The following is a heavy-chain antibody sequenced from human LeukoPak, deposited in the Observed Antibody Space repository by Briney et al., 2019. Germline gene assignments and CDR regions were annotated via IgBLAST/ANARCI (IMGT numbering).Heavy chain of an antibody. CDR3: AKGGCSSTSCYGTYYYYGMYV. V-gene: IGHV3-23*01. CDR1: GFTFSSDA. CDR2: ISGSGGST. D-gene: IGHD2-2*01. Sequence: ETGGSLRLSCAASGFTFSSDAISWVRQAPGKGLEWVSGISGSGGSTYYADSVKGRFTISRDNSKNTLYLQMNSLRAEDTAVYYCAKGGCSSTSCYGTYYYYGMYVWGQGTTVTVSS. J-gene: IGHJ6*02.